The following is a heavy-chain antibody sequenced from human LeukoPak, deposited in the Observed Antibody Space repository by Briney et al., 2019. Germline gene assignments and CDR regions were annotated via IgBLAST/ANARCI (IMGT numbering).Heavy chain of an antibody. Sequence: ASVKVSCKASGYTFTSYGISWVRQAPGQGLEWTGWISAYNGNTNYAQKLQGRVTMTTDTSTSTAYMELRSLRSDDTAVYYCARGPDYGDYPYYFDYWGQGTLVTVSS. V-gene: IGHV1-18*01. CDR3: ARGPDYGDYPYYFDY. CDR1: GYTFTSYG. D-gene: IGHD4-17*01. J-gene: IGHJ4*02. CDR2: ISAYNGNT.